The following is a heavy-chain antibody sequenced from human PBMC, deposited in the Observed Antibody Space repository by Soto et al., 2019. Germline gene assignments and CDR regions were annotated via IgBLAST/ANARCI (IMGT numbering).Heavy chain of an antibody. Sequence: QLQLQESGPGLVKPSETLSLTCTVSGGSISSSSYYWGWIRQPPGKGLEWIGSIYYSGSTYYNPSLKSRVTISVDTSKNQCSLKLSSVTAADTAVYYCARLGDYGDYRRTFDYWGQGTLVTVSS. V-gene: IGHV4-39*01. CDR3: ARLGDYGDYRRTFDY. CDR2: IYYSGST. D-gene: IGHD4-17*01. CDR1: GGSISSSSYY. J-gene: IGHJ4*02.